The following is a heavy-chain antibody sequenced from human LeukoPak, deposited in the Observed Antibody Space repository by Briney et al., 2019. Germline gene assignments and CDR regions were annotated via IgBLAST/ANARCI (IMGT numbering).Heavy chain of an antibody. D-gene: IGHD1-26*01. J-gene: IGHJ4*02. V-gene: IGHV7-4-1*02. CDR2: INTNTGNP. CDR1: GYTFTSYD. Sequence: GASVKVSCKASGYTFTSYDMNWVRQAPGQGLEWMGWINTNTGNPTYAQGFTGRFVFSLDTSVSTAYLQISSLKAEDTAVYYCARGEPVGARRKYFDYWGQGTLVTVSS. CDR3: ARGEPVGARRKYFDY.